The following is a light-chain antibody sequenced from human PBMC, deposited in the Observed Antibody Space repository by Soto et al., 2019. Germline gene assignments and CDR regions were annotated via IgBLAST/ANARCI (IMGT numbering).Light chain of an antibody. J-gene: IGLJ2*01. V-gene: IGLV1-40*01. Sequence: QSVVTQPPSVSGAPGQRVTISCTGSSSNIGAGFDVHWYQQLPGTAPKLLIYDNNNRPSGVPDRFSGSKSGTSASLAITGLQAEDEAYYYCQSYDSSLSGSVFGGGTKVTVL. CDR1: SSNIGAGFD. CDR2: DNN. CDR3: QSYDSSLSGSV.